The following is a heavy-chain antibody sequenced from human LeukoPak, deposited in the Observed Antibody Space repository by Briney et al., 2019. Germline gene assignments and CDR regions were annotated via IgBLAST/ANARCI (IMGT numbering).Heavy chain of an antibody. D-gene: IGHD4-17*01. CDR3: ARKGLRTIYWYFDP. Sequence: SETLSLTCTVSGGSISSYYWSWIRQPPGKGLEWIGRIYTSGSTNYNPSLKSRVTMSVDTSKNQFSLKLSSVTAADTAVYYCARKGLRTIYWYFDPWGRGTLVTVSS. J-gene: IGHJ2*01. CDR2: IYTSGST. CDR1: GGSISSYY. V-gene: IGHV4-4*07.